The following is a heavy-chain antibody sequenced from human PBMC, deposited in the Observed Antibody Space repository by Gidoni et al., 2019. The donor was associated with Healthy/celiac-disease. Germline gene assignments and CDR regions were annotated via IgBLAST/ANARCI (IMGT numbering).Heavy chain of an antibody. CDR2: IYPGDSDT. CDR3: ARRQIYCSGGSCYSYYFDY. D-gene: IGHD2-15*01. V-gene: IGHV5-51*01. Sequence: EVQLLQSGAEVKKPGESLTISCTGSGYSFTSYWLGWVRQRPGKGLEWMGIIYPGDSDTRYSPAFQGQVTISADKSISTAYLQWSSLKASDTAMYYCARRQIYCSGGSCYSYYFDYWGQGTLVTVSS. CDR1: GYSFTSYW. J-gene: IGHJ4*02.